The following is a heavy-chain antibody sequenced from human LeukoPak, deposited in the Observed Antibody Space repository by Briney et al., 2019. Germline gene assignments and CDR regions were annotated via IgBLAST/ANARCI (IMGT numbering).Heavy chain of an antibody. D-gene: IGHD6-13*01. CDR3: ARELQQLGFDY. J-gene: IGHJ4*02. CDR1: GGSISSSSYY. V-gene: IGHV4-39*07. CDR2: IYYSGST. Sequence: SETLSLTCTVSGGSISSSSYYWGWIRQPPGKGLEWIGSIYYSGSTYYNPSLKSRVTISVDTSKNQFSLKLSSVTAADTAVCYCARELQQLGFDYWGQGTLVTVSS.